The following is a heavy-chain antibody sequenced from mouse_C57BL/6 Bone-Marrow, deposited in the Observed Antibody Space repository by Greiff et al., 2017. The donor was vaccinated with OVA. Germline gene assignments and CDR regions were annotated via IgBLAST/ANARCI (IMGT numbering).Heavy chain of an antibody. CDR3: ASLSNREGDNLFAY. CDR2: IYPRSGNT. D-gene: IGHD4-1*01. Sequence: QVQLQQSGAELARPGASVKLSYNASGYTFTSYGISWVKQSTGPGLEWIGEIYPRSGNTYYNEKFKGKATLTADKSSSTAYMEVRRLTYEDAAVYCGASLSNREGDNLFAYGGRGKVVTVTA. V-gene: IGHV1-81*01. J-gene: IGHJ3*01. CDR1: GYTFTSYG.